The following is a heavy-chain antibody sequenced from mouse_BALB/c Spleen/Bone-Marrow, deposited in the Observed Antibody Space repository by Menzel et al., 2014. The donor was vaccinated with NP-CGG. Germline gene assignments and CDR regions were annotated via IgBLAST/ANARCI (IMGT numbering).Heavy chain of an antibody. CDR3: ARMGYYGWLAY. CDR2: INPDSKTK. CDR1: GFDFRTYW. Sequence: EVMLVESGGGLVQPGGFLKLSCAASGFDFRTYWMSWVRQAPGKGLEWIGEINPDSKTKNYAPSLKDKFIISRDNAKNTLYLQMSKVRSEDTALYYCARMGYYGWLAYCGQGTLVTVSA. J-gene: IGHJ3*01. V-gene: IGHV4-1*02. D-gene: IGHD1-1*01.